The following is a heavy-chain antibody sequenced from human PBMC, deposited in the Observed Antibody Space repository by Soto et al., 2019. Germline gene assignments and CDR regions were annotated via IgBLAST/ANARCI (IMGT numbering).Heavy chain of an antibody. J-gene: IGHJ6*02. D-gene: IGHD3-10*01. V-gene: IGHV3-48*02. CDR2: ISSSSSTI. CDR1: GFTFSSYS. CDR3: ARDFGYYGSGSYWDYYYGMDV. Sequence: PGGSLRLSCAASGFTFSSYSMNWVRQAPGKGLEWASYISSSSSTIYYADSVKGRFTISRDNAKNSLYLQMNSLRDEDTAVYYCARDFGYYGSGSYWDYYYGMDVWGQGTTVTVSS.